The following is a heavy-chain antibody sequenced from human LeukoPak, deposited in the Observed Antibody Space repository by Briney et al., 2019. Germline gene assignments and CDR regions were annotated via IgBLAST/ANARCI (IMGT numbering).Heavy chain of an antibody. CDR1: GGSFSSHY. CDR3: ATIKRGYPFGYFDF. CDR2: MFDSVTS. D-gene: IGHD5-18*01. Sequence: PSETLSLTCTVSGGSFSSHYWGWIRQSPGKGLEWIAYMFDSVTSKDNMSDSVTSKDDPSLKSRLTLSADTSKNQFSLRLSYVTAADTAVYYCATIKRGYPFGYFDFWGQGILVTVSS. J-gene: IGHJ4*02. V-gene: IGHV4-59*11.